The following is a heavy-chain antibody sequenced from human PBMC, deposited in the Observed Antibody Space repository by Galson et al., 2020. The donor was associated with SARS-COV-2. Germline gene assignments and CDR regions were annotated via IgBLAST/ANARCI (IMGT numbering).Heavy chain of an antibody. CDR1: GFTFSSYE. D-gene: IGHD6-13*01. V-gene: IGHV3-48*03. CDR2: ISGSGTNI. Sequence: GGSLRLSCAASGFTFSSYEMNWVRQAPGKGLEWISYISGSGTNIYYADSVKGRFTTSRDNAENSLFLQMTSLRAEDTAVYYCASPYLAAASFFGAFDVWGQGTMVTVSS. J-gene: IGHJ3*01. CDR3: ASPYLAAASFFGAFDV.